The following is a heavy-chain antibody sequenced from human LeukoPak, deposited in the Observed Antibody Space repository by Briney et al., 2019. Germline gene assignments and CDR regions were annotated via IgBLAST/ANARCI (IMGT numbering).Heavy chain of an antibody. V-gene: IGHV3-21*01. J-gene: IGHJ4*02. CDR2: ISSSSSYI. CDR3: ARDGRITIFGVVEN. CDR1: GFTFSSYS. Sequence: GGSLRLSCAASGFTFSSYSMNWVRQAPGKGLEWVSSISSSSSYIYYADSVKGRFTISRDNAKNSLYLQMNSLRAEDTAVYYCARDGRITIFGVVENWGQGTLVTVSS. D-gene: IGHD3-3*01.